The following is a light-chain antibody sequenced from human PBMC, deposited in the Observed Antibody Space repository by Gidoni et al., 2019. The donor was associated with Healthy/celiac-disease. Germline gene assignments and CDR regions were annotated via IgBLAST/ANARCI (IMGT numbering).Light chain of an antibody. J-gene: IGKJ1*01. CDR2: GAS. CDR1: QSVSSSY. Sequence: GLTQSPGTLSLSPGERATRSRRASQSVSSSYFAWYQHKPGQAPRLLIYGASSRATGIPDRFSGSGSGTDFPLTIRRLEPEDFAVYYCQQYGSSRTWTFGQGTKVEIK. V-gene: IGKV3-20*01. CDR3: QQYGSSRTWT.